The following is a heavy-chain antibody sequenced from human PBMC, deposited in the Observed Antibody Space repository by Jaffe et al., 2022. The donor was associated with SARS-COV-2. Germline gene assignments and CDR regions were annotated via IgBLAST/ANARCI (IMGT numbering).Heavy chain of an antibody. J-gene: IGHJ6*02. V-gene: IGHV3-15*01. CDR2: IKSKTDGGTT. D-gene: IGHD3-10*02. Sequence: EVQLVESGGGLVKPGGSLRLSCAASGFTFSNAWMSWVRQAPGKGLEWVGRIKSKTDGGTTDYAAPVKGRFTISRDDSKNTLYLQMNSLKTEDTAVYYCTCSGSYDPRVDYYYGMDVWGQGTTVTVSS. CDR1: GFTFSNAW. CDR3: TCSGSYDPRVDYYYGMDV.